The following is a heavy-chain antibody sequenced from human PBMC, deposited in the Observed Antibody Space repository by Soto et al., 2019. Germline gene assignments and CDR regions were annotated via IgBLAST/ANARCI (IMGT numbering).Heavy chain of an antibody. V-gene: IGHV3-53*01. CDR1: GFTVSSNY. CDR2: IYTGGST. D-gene: IGHD1-1*01. J-gene: IGHJ4*02. CDR3: ARGARSRTGDYFDY. Sequence: GGSLRLSCAASGFTVSSNYMSWVRQAPGKGLEWVSVIYTGGSTHYADSVKGRFTISRDNSKNTLYLQMNSLRVEDTAVYYCARGARSRTGDYFDYWGQGILVTVSS.